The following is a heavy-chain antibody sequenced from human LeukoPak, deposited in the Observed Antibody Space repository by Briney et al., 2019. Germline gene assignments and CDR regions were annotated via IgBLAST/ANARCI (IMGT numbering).Heavy chain of an antibody. J-gene: IGHJ5*02. Sequence: SQTLSLTCTVSGGSISSGSYYWSWIRQPAGKGLEWIGRIYTSGSPNYNPSLKSRVTISVDTSKNQFSLKLSSVTAADTAVYYCAREDFSVTTVTNWFDPWGQGTLVTVSS. CDR1: GGSISSGSYY. V-gene: IGHV4-61*02. CDR2: IYTSGSP. CDR3: AREDFSVTTVTNWFDP. D-gene: IGHD4-11*01.